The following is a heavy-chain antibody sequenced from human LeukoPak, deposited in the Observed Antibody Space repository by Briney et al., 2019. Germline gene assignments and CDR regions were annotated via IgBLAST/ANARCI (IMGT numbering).Heavy chain of an antibody. V-gene: IGHV3-23*01. CDR3: AGGYSYGYYNF. D-gene: IGHD5-18*01. CDR2: ISGGAGSR. Sequence: PGGSLRLSCAASGFTFSSYVMSWVRQAPGKGLEWLEWVSTISGGAGSRFYADSVKGRLTISRDNSKNTLYLQMNSLRAEDTAVYYCAGGYSYGYYNFWGQGTLVTVSS. J-gene: IGHJ4*02. CDR1: GFTFSSYV.